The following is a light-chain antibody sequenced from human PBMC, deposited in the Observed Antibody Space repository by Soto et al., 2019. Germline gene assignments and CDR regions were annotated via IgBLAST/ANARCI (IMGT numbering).Light chain of an antibody. V-gene: IGLV1-47*01. CDR1: SSNIESNY. CDR2: RNN. Sequence: QAVVTQPPSASGTPGQRVTISCSGSSSNIESNYVYWYQQLPGTAPKLLIYRNNQRPSGVPDRSSGSKSGTSASLAISGLRSEDEADYYCAAWDDSLSGPVFGGGTKLTVL. CDR3: AAWDDSLSGPV. J-gene: IGLJ2*01.